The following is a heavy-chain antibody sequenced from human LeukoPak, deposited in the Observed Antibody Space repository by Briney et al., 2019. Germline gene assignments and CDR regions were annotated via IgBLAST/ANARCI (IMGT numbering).Heavy chain of an antibody. V-gene: IGHV5-51*01. D-gene: IGHD3-9*01. Sequence: GESLKISCKGSGYSFTSYWIGWVRQMPGKGLEWMGIIYPGDSDTRYSPSFQGQVTISADKSISTAYLQWSSLKASDTAMYYCATHQNRGALDILTGYLVDHDAFDIWGQGTMVTVSS. CDR2: IYPGDSDT. J-gene: IGHJ3*02. CDR3: ATHQNRGALDILTGYLVDHDAFDI. CDR1: GYSFTSYW.